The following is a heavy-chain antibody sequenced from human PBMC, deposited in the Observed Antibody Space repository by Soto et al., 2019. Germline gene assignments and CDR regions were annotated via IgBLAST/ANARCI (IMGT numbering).Heavy chain of an antibody. CDR3: ATIDYDYVWGSYRPPRCWFDP. Sequence: ASVKVSCKVSGYTLTELSMHWVRQAPGKGLEWMGGFDPEDGETIYAQKFQGRVTMTEDTPTDTAYMELSSLRSEDTAVYYCATIDYDYVWGSYRPPRCWFDPWGQGTLVTVSS. CDR1: GYTLTELS. CDR2: FDPEDGET. J-gene: IGHJ5*02. D-gene: IGHD3-16*02. V-gene: IGHV1-24*01.